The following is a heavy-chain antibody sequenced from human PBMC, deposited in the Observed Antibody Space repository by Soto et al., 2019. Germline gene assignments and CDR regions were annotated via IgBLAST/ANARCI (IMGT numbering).Heavy chain of an antibody. V-gene: IGHV1-69*13. D-gene: IGHD2-2*02. CDR3: ASSPQVVPAAIRGTYFDY. Sequence: AASVKVSCKASGGTFSSYAISWVRQAPGQGLEWMGGIIPIFGTANYAQKFQGRVTITAGESTSTAYMELSSLRSEDTAVYYCASSPQVVPAAIRGTYFDYWGQGTLVTVSS. CDR1: GGTFSSYA. CDR2: IIPIFGTA. J-gene: IGHJ4*02.